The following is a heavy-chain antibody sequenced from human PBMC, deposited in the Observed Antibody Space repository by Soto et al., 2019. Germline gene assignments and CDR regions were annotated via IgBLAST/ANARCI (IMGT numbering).Heavy chain of an antibody. CDR2: IDPSDSYT. CDR1: GYSFTSYW. D-gene: IGHD5-12*01. J-gene: IGHJ5*02. CDR3: ATRGGYDYRCWSDH. V-gene: IGHV5-10-1*01. Sequence: GESLKISCKGSGYSFTSYWISWVRQMPGKGLEWMGRIDPSDSYTNYSPSFQGHVTISADKSTSTAYLQWSSLKASDTAMYYCATRGGYDYRCWSDHWGQGTLVTVSS.